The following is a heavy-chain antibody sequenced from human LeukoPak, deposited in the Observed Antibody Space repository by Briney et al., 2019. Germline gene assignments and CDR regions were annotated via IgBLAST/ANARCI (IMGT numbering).Heavy chain of an antibody. D-gene: IGHD5-12*01. V-gene: IGHV4-34*01. CDR3: ARHPSYIVVFLSPYYFDY. CDR2: INHSGST. Sequence: GSLRLSCAASGFTVSSNYMSWVRQAPGKGLEWIGEINHSGSTNYNPSLKSRVTISVGTSKNQFSLKLSSVTAADTAVYYCARHPSYIVVFLSPYYFDYWGQGTLVTVSS. J-gene: IGHJ4*02. CDR1: GFTVSSNY.